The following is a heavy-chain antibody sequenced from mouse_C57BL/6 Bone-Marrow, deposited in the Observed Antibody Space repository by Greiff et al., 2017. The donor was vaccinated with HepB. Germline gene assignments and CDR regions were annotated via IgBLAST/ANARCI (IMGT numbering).Heavy chain of an antibody. Sequence: EVQVVESGGDLVKPGGSLKLSCAASGFTFSSYGMSWVRQTPDKRLEWVATISSGGSYTYYPDSVKGRFTISRDNAKNTLYLQMSSLKSEDTAMYYCARRYSTTVDYAMDYWGQGTSVTFSS. CDR3: ARRYSTTVDYAMDY. V-gene: IGHV5-6*01. CDR1: GFTFSSYG. J-gene: IGHJ4*01. D-gene: IGHD1-1*01. CDR2: ISSGGSYT.